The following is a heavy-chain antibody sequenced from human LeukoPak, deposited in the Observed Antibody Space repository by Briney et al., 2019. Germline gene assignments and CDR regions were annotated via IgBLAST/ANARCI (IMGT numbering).Heavy chain of an antibody. CDR2: ISYDGSNK. D-gene: IGHD3-9*01. CDR3: TRDIDDVLTGDDAFDV. V-gene: IGHV3-30-3*01. CDR1: GFTFSSYA. Sequence: GGSLRLSCAASGFTFSSYAMHWVRQAPGKGLEWVAVISYDGSNKYYADSVKGRFTISRDNAESSVYLQMNSLRVDDTGLYYCTRDIDDVLTGDDAFDVWGQGTVVTVSS. J-gene: IGHJ3*01.